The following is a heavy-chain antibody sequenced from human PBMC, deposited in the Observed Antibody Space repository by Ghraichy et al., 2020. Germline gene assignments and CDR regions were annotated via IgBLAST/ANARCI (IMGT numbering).Heavy chain of an antibody. J-gene: IGHJ4*02. CDR3: ARAPKGYCSSTICYRSKTGTTGALDY. D-gene: IGHD2-2*01. V-gene: IGHV1-2*02. CDR1: GYTFTGYY. Sequence: ASVKVSCKASGYTFTGYYMHWVRQAPGQGLEWMGWINPNSGGTNYAQKFQGRVTMTRDTSISTAYMELSRLRSDDTAVYYCARAPKGYCSSTICYRSKTGTTGALDYWGQGTLVTVSS. CDR2: INPNSGGT.